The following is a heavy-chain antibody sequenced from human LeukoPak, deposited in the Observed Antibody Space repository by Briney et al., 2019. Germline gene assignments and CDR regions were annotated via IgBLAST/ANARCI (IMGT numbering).Heavy chain of an antibody. D-gene: IGHD3-9*01. Sequence: GGSLRLSCATSGFTFSYYEMNWVRQAPGKGLEWVSYISSSGSTIYYADSVKGRFTISRDNAKNSLYLQMNSLRAEDTAVYYCARAQTELYYDLLTGSGYFDYWGQGTPVTVSS. V-gene: IGHV3-48*03. CDR2: ISSSGSTI. J-gene: IGHJ4*02. CDR1: GFTFSYYE. CDR3: ARAQTELYYDLLTGSGYFDY.